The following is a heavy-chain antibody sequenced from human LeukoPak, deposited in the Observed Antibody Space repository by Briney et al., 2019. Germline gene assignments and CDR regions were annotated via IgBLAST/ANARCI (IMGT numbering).Heavy chain of an antibody. J-gene: IGHJ5*02. CDR1: GYTFTSYG. D-gene: IGHD4-23*01. CDR2: ISAYNGNT. CDR3: ARVTAWTTVASDWFDP. V-gene: IGHV1-18*01. Sequence: GASVKVSCKASGYTFTSYGISWVRQAPGQGLEWMGWISAYNGNTNYAQKLQGRVTMTTDTSTSTAYMELSSLRSEDTAVYYCARVTAWTTVASDWFDPWGQGTLVTVSS.